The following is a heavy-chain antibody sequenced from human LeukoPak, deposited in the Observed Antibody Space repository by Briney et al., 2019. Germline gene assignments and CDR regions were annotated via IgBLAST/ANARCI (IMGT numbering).Heavy chain of an antibody. D-gene: IGHD2-2*01. CDR2: ISYDGSNK. Sequence: QPGRSLRLSCAASGFTFSSYAMHWVRQAPGKGLEWVAVISYDGSNKYYADSVKGRFTISRDNSKNTLYLQMNGLRAEDTAVYYCARSAQRGYGYCSSTSCYWDYFDYWGQGTLVTVSS. CDR1: GFTFSSYA. V-gene: IGHV3-30-3*01. CDR3: ARSAQRGYGYCSSTSCYWDYFDY. J-gene: IGHJ4*02.